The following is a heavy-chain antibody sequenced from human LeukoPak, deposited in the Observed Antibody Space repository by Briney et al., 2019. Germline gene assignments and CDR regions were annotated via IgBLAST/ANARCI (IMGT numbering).Heavy chain of an antibody. CDR2: INPNSGGT. D-gene: IGHD1-26*01. Sequence: GASVKVSCKASGYTFTGYYMHWVRQAPGKGLEWMGWINPNSGGTNYAQKFQGRVTMTRDTSISTAYMELSRLRSDDTAVYYCARGLEIVGATTNWFDPWGQGTLVTVSS. V-gene: IGHV1-2*02. CDR3: ARGLEIVGATTNWFDP. CDR1: GYTFTGYY. J-gene: IGHJ5*02.